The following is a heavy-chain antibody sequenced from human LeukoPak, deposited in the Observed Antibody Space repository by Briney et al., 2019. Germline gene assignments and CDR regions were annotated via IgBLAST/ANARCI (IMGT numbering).Heavy chain of an antibody. CDR3: ASGSSHDY. V-gene: IGHV3-7*01. Sequence: GGSLRLSCAASGFTFSSYAMSWVRQAPGKGLEWVANIKEDGSEKYYVDSVKGRFTISRDNAKNSLYLQMNSLRAEDTAVYYCASGSSHDYWGQGTLVTVSS. J-gene: IGHJ4*02. D-gene: IGHD6-13*01. CDR1: GFTFSSYA. CDR2: IKEDGSEK.